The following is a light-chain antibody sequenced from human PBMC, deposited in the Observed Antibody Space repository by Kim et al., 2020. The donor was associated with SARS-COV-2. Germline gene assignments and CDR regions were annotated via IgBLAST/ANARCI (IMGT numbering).Light chain of an antibody. CDR3: QVWDTNSAHVV. J-gene: IGLJ2*01. Sequence: SYELSQPPSLSVAPGQTATLTCGGDYIGTKSVHWYQKKPGQAPVLVIYYDSDRPSGIPERFSGSNSGSTATLTISRVEAGDEADYYCQVWDTNSAHVVFGGGTQLTVL. CDR1: YIGTKS. CDR2: YDS. V-gene: IGLV3-21*04.